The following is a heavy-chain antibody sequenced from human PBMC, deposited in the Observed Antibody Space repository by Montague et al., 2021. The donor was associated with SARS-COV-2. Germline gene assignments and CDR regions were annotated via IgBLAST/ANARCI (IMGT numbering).Heavy chain of an antibody. CDR3: AKQPGAGAVVYWYFDL. CDR2: IFGSAVGT. V-gene: IGHV3-23*01. Sequence: SLRLSCAASGFAFNNFAMSWVRQAPGKGLEWVSSIFGSAVGTYYGDSVKGRFTISRDNSKNTLYLQMNSLRAEDTAKYYCAKQPGAGAVVYWYFDLWGRGTVVSVSS. J-gene: IGHJ2*01. D-gene: IGHD6-19*01. CDR1: GFAFNNFA.